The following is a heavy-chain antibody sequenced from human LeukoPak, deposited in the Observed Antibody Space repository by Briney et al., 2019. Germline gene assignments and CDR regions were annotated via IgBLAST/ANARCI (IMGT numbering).Heavy chain of an antibody. CDR2: ISAYNGNT. V-gene: IGHV1-18*04. CDR1: GYTFTSYG. J-gene: IGHJ4*02. D-gene: IGHD3-10*01. Sequence: GASVNLSCKASGYTFTSYGISWVRQAPGQGLEWMGSISAYNGNTNYAQKLQGRVTMTTDTSTSTAYMELRSLRSDDTAVYYCARAPLWFGESRGRFDYWGQGTLVTVSS. CDR3: ARAPLWFGESRGRFDY.